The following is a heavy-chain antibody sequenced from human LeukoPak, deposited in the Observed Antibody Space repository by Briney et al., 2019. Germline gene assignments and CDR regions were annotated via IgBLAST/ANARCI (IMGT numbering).Heavy chain of an antibody. Sequence: GGSLRLSCAASGFTVSSNYMSWVRQAPGKGLEWVSVIYSGGSTYYADSVKCRFTISRDNSKNPLYLQMNSLRAEDTAVYYCARDADYGVYDYWGQGTLVTVSS. CDR3: ARDADYGVYDY. D-gene: IGHD4-17*01. J-gene: IGHJ4*02. CDR2: IYSGGST. V-gene: IGHV3-53*01. CDR1: GFTVSSNY.